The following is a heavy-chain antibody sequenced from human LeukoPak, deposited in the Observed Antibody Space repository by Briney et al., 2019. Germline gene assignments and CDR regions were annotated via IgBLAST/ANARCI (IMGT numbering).Heavy chain of an antibody. CDR2: IHASGPT. Sequence: PSETLSLTCTVSGGSISTYYWSWIRRPPGKGLEWIAYIHASGPTNYNPSLKSRITISVDTSKNQFSLKLSSVIAADTAVYYCARHDAGIAARPFDNWGQGTLVTVSS. J-gene: IGHJ4*02. V-gene: IGHV4-4*09. CDR1: GGSISTYY. CDR3: ARHDAGIAARPFDN. D-gene: IGHD6-6*01.